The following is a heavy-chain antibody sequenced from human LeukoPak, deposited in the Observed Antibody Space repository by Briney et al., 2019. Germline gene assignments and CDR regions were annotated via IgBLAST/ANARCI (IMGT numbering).Heavy chain of an antibody. CDR1: GFTFSNYG. CDR3: ARVTAHQLKWVTGTGRAYYYYMDV. V-gene: IGHV3-30*19. D-gene: IGHD1-7*01. CDR2: ISYDGSNK. J-gene: IGHJ6*03. Sequence: GGSLRLSCAASGFTFSNYGMQWVRQAPGKGLEWVAVISYDGSNKYYADSVEGRFTISRDNSKNTLYLQMNSLRAEDTAVYYCARVTAHQLKWVTGTGRAYYYYMDVWGKGTTVTVSS.